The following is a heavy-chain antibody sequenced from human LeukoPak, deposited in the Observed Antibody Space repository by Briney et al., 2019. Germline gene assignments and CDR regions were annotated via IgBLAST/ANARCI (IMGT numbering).Heavy chain of an antibody. CDR1: GFTFSTYW. CDR2: INNDGSST. D-gene: IGHD4-23*01. J-gene: IGHJ4*02. CDR3: ARHLTYGGWNS. Sequence: GGSLRLSCAASGFTFSTYWMQWVRQAPGKGLVWVSRINNDGSSTSYADSVEGRFAVSRDNAKNTLFLQMNSLRDEDTGVYFCARHLTYGGWNSWGQGTLVTVSS. V-gene: IGHV3-74*01.